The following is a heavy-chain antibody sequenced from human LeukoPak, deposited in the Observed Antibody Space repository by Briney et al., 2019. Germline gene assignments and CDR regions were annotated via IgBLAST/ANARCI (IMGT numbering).Heavy chain of an antibody. CDR3: ATSLDTAMSDFDY. J-gene: IGHJ4*02. CDR2: IIPILGIA. D-gene: IGHD5-18*01. V-gene: IGHV1-69*04. Sequence: SVKVSCKASGGTFSSYAISWVRQAPGQGLEWMGRIIPILGIASYAQKFQGRVTITADKSTSTAYMELSSLRSEDTAVYYCATSLDTAMSDFDYWGQGTLVTVSS. CDR1: GGTFSSYA.